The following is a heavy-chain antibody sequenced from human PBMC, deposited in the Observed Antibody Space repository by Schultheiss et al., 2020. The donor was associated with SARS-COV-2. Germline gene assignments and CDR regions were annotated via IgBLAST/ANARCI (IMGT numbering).Heavy chain of an antibody. V-gene: IGHV4-61*01. CDR1: GGSVSSGSYY. CDR2: IYYSGST. CDR3: ARDVRRLRSFDY. Sequence: SETLSLTCTVSGGSVSSGSYYWSWIRQPPGKGLEWIGYIYYSGSTNYNPSLKSRVTISVDTSKNQFSLKLSSVTAADTAVYYCARDVRRLRSFDYWGQGTLVTVSS. J-gene: IGHJ4*02. D-gene: IGHD5-12*01.